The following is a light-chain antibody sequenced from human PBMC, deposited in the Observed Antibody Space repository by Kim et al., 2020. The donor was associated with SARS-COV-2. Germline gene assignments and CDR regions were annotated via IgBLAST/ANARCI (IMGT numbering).Light chain of an antibody. J-gene: IGLJ1*01. Sequence: SSELTQDPAVSVALGQTVRITCQGDSLRTDYASWYQQKPGQAPVLVIYDENNRPSGTPDRFSASSSGNTASLPITGAQAEDEADYYCNSRDTSGNSYFFG. CDR3: NSRDTSGNSYF. CDR1: SLRTDY. V-gene: IGLV3-19*01. CDR2: DEN.